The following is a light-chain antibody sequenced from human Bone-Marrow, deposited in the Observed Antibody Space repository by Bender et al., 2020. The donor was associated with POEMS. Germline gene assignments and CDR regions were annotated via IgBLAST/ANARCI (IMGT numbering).Light chain of an antibody. V-gene: IGLV2-14*03. CDR3: CSYAGSTTYVV. CDR2: GYN. CDR1: SSDVGAYNY. J-gene: IGLJ2*01. Sequence: QSALTQPASVSGSPGQSITISCTGTSSDVGAYNYVSWYQQHPGKAPKLIIYGYNNRPSGVPDRFSGSKSGTSASLAITGLQAEDEADYYCCSYAGSTTYVVFGGGTKLTVL.